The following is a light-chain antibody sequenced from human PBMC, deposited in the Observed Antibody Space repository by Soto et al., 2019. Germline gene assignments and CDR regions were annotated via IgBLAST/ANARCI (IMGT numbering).Light chain of an antibody. CDR1: QSVISY. CDR3: QQSSNWPIT. Sequence: EIVLTQSPATLSLSPVERATLSCRASQSVISYLAWYHQKPGQAPRLLIYDASNRATGIPARFSGSGSGTDFTLTISSLEPEDFAVYYCQQSSNWPITFGQGTRLEIK. CDR2: DAS. V-gene: IGKV3-11*01. J-gene: IGKJ5*01.